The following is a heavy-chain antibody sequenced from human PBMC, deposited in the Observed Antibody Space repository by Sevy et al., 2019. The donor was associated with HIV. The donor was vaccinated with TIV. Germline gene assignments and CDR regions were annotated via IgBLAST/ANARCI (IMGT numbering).Heavy chain of an antibody. CDR3: TRLGRHDFWSGPLGTYNWFDP. Sequence: GGSLRLSCAASGFTFSGSAMHWVRQASGKGLEWVGRIRSKANSYATAYAASVKGRFTISRDDSKNTAYLQMNSLKTEDTAVYYCTRLGRHDFWSGPLGTYNWFDPWGQGTLVTVSS. V-gene: IGHV3-73*01. J-gene: IGHJ5*02. CDR1: GFTFSGSA. CDR2: IRSKANSYAT. D-gene: IGHD3-3*01.